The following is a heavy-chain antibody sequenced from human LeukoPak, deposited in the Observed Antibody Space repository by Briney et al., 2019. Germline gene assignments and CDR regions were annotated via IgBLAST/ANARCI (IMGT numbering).Heavy chain of an antibody. Sequence: PGGSLRLSCAASGFTFRSYSMHWVRQAPGKGLEWVAITSYAGSNKYYADSVKGRFTISRDNSKNTLYLQMNSLRAEDTAVYYCAKDPGGWYVYYMDVWGKGTTVTISS. J-gene: IGHJ6*03. CDR2: TSYAGSNK. CDR3: AKDPGGWYVYYMDV. CDR1: GFTFRSYS. D-gene: IGHD6-19*01. V-gene: IGHV3-30*04.